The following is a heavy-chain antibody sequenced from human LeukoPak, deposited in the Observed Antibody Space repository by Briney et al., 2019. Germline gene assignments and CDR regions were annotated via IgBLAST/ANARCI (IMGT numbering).Heavy chain of an antibody. V-gene: IGHV1-46*02. D-gene: IGHD6-13*01. J-gene: IGHJ5*02. CDR3: ARAAAAAGTGGFFDP. CDR2: IDPKDGRS. Sequence: ASVKVSCKTFGYSFHRFYIHWVRQASGQGLEWMGIIDPKDGRSIYAQKFQGRLSVTRDMSTSISYMELSRLTSEDTAVYYCARAAAAAGTGGFFDPWGQGTMVAVSS. CDR1: GYSFHRFY.